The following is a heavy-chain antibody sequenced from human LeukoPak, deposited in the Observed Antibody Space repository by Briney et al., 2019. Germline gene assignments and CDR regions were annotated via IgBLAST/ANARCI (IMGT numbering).Heavy chain of an antibody. J-gene: IGHJ1*01. CDR2: IYYTGRT. V-gene: IGHV4-39*01. CDR3: ARRRYYDGSGYLE. D-gene: IGHD3-22*01. CDR1: SDSVSTSHFY. Sequence: SETLSLTCSVSSDSVSTSHFYWDSIRQPPGKALEWIGTIYYTGRTYYSPSLKSRVTMSVDTSNNQFSLNLRSVTAADTAVYYCARRRYYDGSGYLEWGQGTLLSVSS.